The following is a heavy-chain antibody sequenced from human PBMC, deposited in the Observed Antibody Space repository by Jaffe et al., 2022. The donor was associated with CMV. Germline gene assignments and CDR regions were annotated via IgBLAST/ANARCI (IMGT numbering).Heavy chain of an antibody. Sequence: EVQLVQSGAEVKKPGESLKISCKGSGYSFTSYWIGWVRQMPGKGLEWMGIIYPGDSDTRYSPSFQGQVTISADKSISTAYLQWSSLKASDTAMYYCARQYYDFWSGYTHNYFDYWGQGTLVTVSS. CDR2: IYPGDSDT. J-gene: IGHJ4*02. CDR3: ARQYYDFWSGYTHNYFDY. D-gene: IGHD3-3*01. CDR1: GYSFTSYW. V-gene: IGHV5-51*01.